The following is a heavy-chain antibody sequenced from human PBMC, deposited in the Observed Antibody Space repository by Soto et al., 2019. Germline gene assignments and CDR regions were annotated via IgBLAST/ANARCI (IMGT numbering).Heavy chain of an antibody. J-gene: IGHJ4*02. CDR2: IYYSGST. CDR1: GGSISSSSYY. D-gene: IGHD6-13*01. Sequence: SETLSLTCTVSGGSISSSSYYWGWIRQPPGKGLEWIGSIYYSGSTYYNPSLKSRVTISVDTSKNQFSLKLSSVTAADTAVYYCASSGYSSSWGFDYWGQGTLVTVSS. CDR3: ASSGYSSSWGFDY. V-gene: IGHV4-39*01.